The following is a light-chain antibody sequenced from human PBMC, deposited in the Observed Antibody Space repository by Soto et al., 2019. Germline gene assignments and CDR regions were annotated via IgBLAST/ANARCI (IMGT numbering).Light chain of an antibody. CDR1: QSISSY. Sequence: IHITHSPSVLTSSVGYKVTITCRASQSISSYLNWYQQKPGKAPKLLIYAASSLQSGVPSRFSGSGSGTDFTLTISSLRPDDFATYYCQHYNCYSEAFGQGTKVDI. V-gene: IGKV1-39*02. J-gene: IGKJ1*01. CDR3: QHYNCYSEA. CDR2: AAS.